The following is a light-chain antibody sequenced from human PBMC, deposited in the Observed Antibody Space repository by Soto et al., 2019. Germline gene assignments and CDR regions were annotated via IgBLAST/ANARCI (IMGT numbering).Light chain of an antibody. Sequence: QSALTQPASVSGSPGQSITISCTGTSSDVGGYNYVSWYQLHPGKAPKLMIYDVSNRASGVSNRFSGSKSGNTASLTISGLQAEDDADYYCSSYTSSTLFVFGTGTKLTVL. CDR3: SSYTSSTLFV. V-gene: IGLV2-14*03. CDR2: DVS. J-gene: IGLJ1*01. CDR1: SSDVGGYNY.